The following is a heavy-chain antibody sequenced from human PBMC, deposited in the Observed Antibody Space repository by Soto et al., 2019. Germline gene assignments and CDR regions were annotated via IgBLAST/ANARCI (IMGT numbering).Heavy chain of an antibody. J-gene: IGHJ5*02. Sequence: EAQLVESGGDLVQPRGSLRLSCAASKFTFSNYWMHWVRQAPGKGLMWVSRINSDGTRTAYADSVKGRFTISRDNTKDTLFLYMDGLRAEDTAVYYCARVATGSYDWFDPWGQGTLVTVSS. V-gene: IGHV3-74*01. D-gene: IGHD1-26*01. CDR1: KFTFSNYW. CDR2: INSDGTRT. CDR3: ARVATGSYDWFDP.